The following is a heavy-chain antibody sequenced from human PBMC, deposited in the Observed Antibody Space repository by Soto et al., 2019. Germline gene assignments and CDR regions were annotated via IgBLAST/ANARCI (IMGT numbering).Heavy chain of an antibody. CDR3: AREKGYISGPKNFDY. J-gene: IGHJ4*02. Sequence: SETLSLTCTVSGASISSGDYFWSWIRQSPGKGLEWIGYIYGSGSSYYNPSLKSRVTMSVDTSKNQFSLKLSSVTAADTAVYYCAREKGYISGPKNFDYWGQGTLVTVSS. CDR1: GASISSGDYF. V-gene: IGHV4-30-4*01. CDR2: IYGSGSS. D-gene: IGHD5-12*01.